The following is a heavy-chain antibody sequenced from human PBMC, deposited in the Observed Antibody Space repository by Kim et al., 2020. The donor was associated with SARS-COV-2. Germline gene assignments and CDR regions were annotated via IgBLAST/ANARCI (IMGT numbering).Heavy chain of an antibody. CDR3: SRSYYDFWSGYYLRYDYGMDV. CDR1: GFTFSSYS. CDR2: ISSSSSYI. J-gene: IGHJ6*02. Sequence: GGSLRLSCAASGFTFSSYSMNWVRQAPGKGLEWVSSISSSSSYIYYADSVKGRFTISRDNAKNSLYLQMNSLRAEDTAVYYCSRSYYDFWSGYYLRYDYGMDVWGQGTTVTVSS. V-gene: IGHV3-21*01. D-gene: IGHD3-3*01.